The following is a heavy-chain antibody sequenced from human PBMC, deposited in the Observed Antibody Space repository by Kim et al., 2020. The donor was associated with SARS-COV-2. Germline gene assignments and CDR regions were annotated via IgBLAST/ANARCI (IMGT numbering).Heavy chain of an antibody. Sequence: SRVTISVDTSKNQFSLKLSSVTAADTAVYYCARQQWYCSSTSCYRNGMDVWGQGTTVTVSS. V-gene: IGHV4-39*01. CDR3: ARQQWYCSSTSCYRNGMDV. J-gene: IGHJ6*02. D-gene: IGHD2-2*01.